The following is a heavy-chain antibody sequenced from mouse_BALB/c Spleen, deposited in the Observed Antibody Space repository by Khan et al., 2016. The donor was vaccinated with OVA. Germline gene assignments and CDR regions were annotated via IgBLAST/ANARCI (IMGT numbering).Heavy chain of an antibody. CDR2: ISSGGTYT. Sequence: EVELVESGGGLVKPGGSLQLSCAASGFTFSSYAMSWVRQTPETRLEWVATISSGGTYTYYPDSVKGRFTISRDNAKNTLYLQMSSLRYEDTAMYYCARTPGYYGSNYFDYWSQGTTLTASS. D-gene: IGHD1-1*01. CDR3: ARTPGYYGSNYFDY. V-gene: IGHV5-9-3*01. CDR1: GFTFSSYA. J-gene: IGHJ2*01.